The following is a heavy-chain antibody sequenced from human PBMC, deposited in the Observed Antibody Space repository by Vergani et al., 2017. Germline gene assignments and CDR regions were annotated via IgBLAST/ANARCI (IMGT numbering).Heavy chain of an antibody. CDR1: GYTFTSYA. CDR3: ARVGYSGYDVSYYYGMDV. Sequence: QVQLVQSGSELKKPGASVKVSCKASGYTFTSYAMNWVRQAPGQGLEWMGWINTNTGNPTYAQGFTGRCVSSMDNSVSTAYLQISSLKAEDTAVYYCARVGYSGYDVSYYYGMDVWGQGTTVTVSS. J-gene: IGHJ6*02. CDR2: INTNTGNP. D-gene: IGHD5-12*01. V-gene: IGHV7-4-1*02.